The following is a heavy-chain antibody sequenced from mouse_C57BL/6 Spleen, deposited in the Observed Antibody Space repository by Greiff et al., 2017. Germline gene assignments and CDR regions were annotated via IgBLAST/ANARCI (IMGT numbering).Heavy chain of an antibody. CDR2: SYPGDGDT. CDR1: GYAFSSSW. Sequence: QLQQSGPELVKPGASVTISCKASGYAFSSSWMNWVKKRPGEGLEWIGRSYPGDGDTNYNGKFKGKATLTADKSSSTAYMKLISLTSEDSAVYFCARSGSPDYFDYWGQGTTRTVSS. J-gene: IGHJ2*01. CDR3: ARSGSPDYFDY. V-gene: IGHV1-82*01.